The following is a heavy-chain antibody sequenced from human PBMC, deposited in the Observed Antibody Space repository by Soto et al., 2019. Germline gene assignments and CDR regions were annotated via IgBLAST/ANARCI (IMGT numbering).Heavy chain of an antibody. CDR1: GYTFTSYG. V-gene: IGHV1-18*04. CDR3: ARGLTYYHFWSGYSLEDYYGMDV. J-gene: IGHJ6*02. CDR2: ISAYNGNT. D-gene: IGHD3-3*01. Sequence: GASVKFSCKSSGYTFTSYGISWVRQAPGQGLEWMGWISAYNGNTNYAQKLQGRVTMTTDTSTSTAYMELRSLRSDDTAVYYCARGLTYYHFWSGYSLEDYYGMDVCGQG.